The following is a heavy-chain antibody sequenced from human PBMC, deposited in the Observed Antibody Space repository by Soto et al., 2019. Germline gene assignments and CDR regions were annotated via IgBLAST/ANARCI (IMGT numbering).Heavy chain of an antibody. CDR3: AKDQRDLSIWNWFDP. D-gene: IGHD3-16*02. Sequence: PGGSLRLSCAASGFTFSSYAMSWVRQAPGKGLEWVSAISGSGGSTYYADSVKGRFTISRDNSKNTLYLQMNSLRAEDTAVYYCAKDQRDLSIWNWFDPWGQGTLVTVSS. V-gene: IGHV3-23*01. J-gene: IGHJ5*02. CDR1: GFTFSSYA. CDR2: ISGSGGST.